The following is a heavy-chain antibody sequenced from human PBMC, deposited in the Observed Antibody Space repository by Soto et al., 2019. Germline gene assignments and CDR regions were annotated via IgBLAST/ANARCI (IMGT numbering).Heavy chain of an antibody. CDR3: VREKDCSGGSCYSDY. V-gene: IGHV3-11*01. J-gene: IGHJ4*02. D-gene: IGHD2-15*01. Sequence: QVQLVESGGGLAKPGGSLRLSCAASGFTFSHYFMTWIRQAPGKGLEWVSHISNSGSTTYYEDSVKGRFTISRDNAKDSLSLQMNSLRAEDTAVYYCVREKDCSGGSCYSDYWGQGTLVTVSS. CDR1: GFTFSHYF. CDR2: ISNSGSTT.